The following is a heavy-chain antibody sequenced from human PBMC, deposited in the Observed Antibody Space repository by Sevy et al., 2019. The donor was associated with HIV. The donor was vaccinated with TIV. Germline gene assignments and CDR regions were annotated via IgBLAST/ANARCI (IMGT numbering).Heavy chain of an antibody. V-gene: IGHV1-24*01. CDR1: GNTLSQVS. D-gene: IGHD3-22*01. CDR2: FDPEDGET. CDR3: AITKDYYDSSGCPFDY. Sequence: ASVKVSCKVSGNTLSQVSMHWVRQVPGKGLEWMGSFDPEDGETIYAQKFQGRLTMTEDTSTDTAYMELSSLKSEDTAVFYCAITKDYYDSSGCPFDYWGQGTLVTVSS. J-gene: IGHJ4*02.